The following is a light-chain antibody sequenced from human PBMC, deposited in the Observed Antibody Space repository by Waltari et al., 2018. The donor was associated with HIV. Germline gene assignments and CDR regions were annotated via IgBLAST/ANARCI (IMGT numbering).Light chain of an antibody. Sequence: QSVLTPPPSVSGAPGQMVSNPCTGSSSNIRATSSAHWYQQHSGRAPKLLIYNVNNRPSGFPDRFSGSKSGTSASLAITGLQAEDEADYYCQSYDSGLRMFGGGTKLTV. J-gene: IGLJ3*02. CDR3: QSYDSGLRM. CDR2: NVN. V-gene: IGLV1-40*01. CDR1: SSNIRATSS.